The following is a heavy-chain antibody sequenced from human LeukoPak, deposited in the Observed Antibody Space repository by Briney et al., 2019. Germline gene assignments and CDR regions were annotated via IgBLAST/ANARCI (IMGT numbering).Heavy chain of an antibody. CDR1: GFTFSSYA. CDR3: ARSTTVESRIDY. D-gene: IGHD4-17*01. CDR2: ISYDGSNK. Sequence: PGRSLRLSCAASGFTFSSYAMHWVGQAPGKGLEWVAVISYDGSNKYYADSVKGRFTISRDNSKNTLYLQMNSLRAEDTAVYYCARSTTVESRIDYWGQGTLVTVSS. V-gene: IGHV3-30-3*01. J-gene: IGHJ4*02.